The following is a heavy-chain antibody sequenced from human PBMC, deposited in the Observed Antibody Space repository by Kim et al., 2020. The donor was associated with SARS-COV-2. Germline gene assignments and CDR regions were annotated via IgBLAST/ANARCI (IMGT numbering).Heavy chain of an antibody. CDR2: ISSTASTI. J-gene: IGHJ4*02. Sequence: GRSLRLSCAASGFTFNIYSMNWVRQAPGKGLEWVSYISSTASTIYYADSVKGRFTISRDNAKNSLYLQMNSLRDEDTAVYYCARDYYGDYALEFWGQGTLITVSS. CDR1: GFTFNIYS. V-gene: IGHV3-48*02. D-gene: IGHD4-17*01. CDR3: ARDYYGDYALEF.